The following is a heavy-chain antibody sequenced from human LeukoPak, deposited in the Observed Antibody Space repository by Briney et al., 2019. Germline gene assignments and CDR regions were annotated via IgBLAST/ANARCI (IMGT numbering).Heavy chain of an antibody. D-gene: IGHD3-10*01. CDR1: GFIFNNFW. Sequence: GGSLRLSCTASGFIFNNFWMNWVRQAPGKGLEWVANIKQDGNEKYYVDSVMGRFTISRDNAKNSIYLQMNTLRAEDTGVYYCARVLYYGSARRYYFDYWGQGTLVTVSS. CDR3: ARVLYYGSARRYYFDY. V-gene: IGHV3-7*01. CDR2: IKQDGNEK. J-gene: IGHJ4*02.